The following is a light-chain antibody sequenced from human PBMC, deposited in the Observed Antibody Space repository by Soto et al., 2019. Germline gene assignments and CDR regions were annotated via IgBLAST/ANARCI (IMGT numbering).Light chain of an antibody. V-gene: IGKV4-1*01. CDR1: QSVLYSSDNKNY. CDR2: WAS. CDR3: QQYYSVPFS. Sequence: DIVMTQSPDSLAVSLGERATINCKSSQSVLYSSDNKNYLAWYQQKPGQPPKLLVYWASTRESGVPDRFSGSGSGTDFTLTISGLQAEDGAVYYCQQYYSVPFSFGPGTKVDIK. J-gene: IGKJ3*01.